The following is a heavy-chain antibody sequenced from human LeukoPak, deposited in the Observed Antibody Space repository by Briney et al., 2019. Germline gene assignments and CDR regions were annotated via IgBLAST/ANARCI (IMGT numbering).Heavy chain of an antibody. CDR1: GGSISSYY. CDR2: IYYSGST. Sequence: PSETLSLTCTVSGGSISSYYWSWIRQPPGKGLEWIGYIYYSGSTNYNPSLKSRVTISVDTSKNQFSLKLSSVTAADTAVYYCARRVGSGRRYYYYMDVWGKGTTVTVSS. D-gene: IGHD3-10*01. J-gene: IGHJ6*03. V-gene: IGHV4-59*12. CDR3: ARRVGSGRRYYYYMDV.